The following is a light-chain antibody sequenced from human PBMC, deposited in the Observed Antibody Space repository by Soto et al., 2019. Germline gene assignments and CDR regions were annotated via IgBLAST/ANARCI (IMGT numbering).Light chain of an antibody. Sequence: EMGMTEAPASRPLFQEERVTLSCRACQSVNSNLAWYQQKPGQAPWLLIYGASTRATGIPARFSGSGSGTEFTLTISRLQSEDFAVYYSQQYNNWLLTFGQGTQVDIK. J-gene: IGKJ1*01. CDR1: QSVNSN. CDR3: QQYNNWLLT. V-gene: IGKV3-15*01. CDR2: GAS.